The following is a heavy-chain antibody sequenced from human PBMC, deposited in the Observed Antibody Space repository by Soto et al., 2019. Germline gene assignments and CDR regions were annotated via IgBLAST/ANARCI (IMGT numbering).Heavy chain of an antibody. CDR2: IYYSGST. CDR1: VGSISSGGYY. V-gene: IGHV4-31*03. Sequence: PSETLSLTCTVSVGSISSGGYYWRWIRQHPGKGLEWIGYIYYSGSTYYKPSLKSRVTISVDTSKNQFSLKLSSVTAADTAVYYCARRWGIAFDFWGQGTMVT. D-gene: IGHD3-16*01. J-gene: IGHJ3*01. CDR3: ARRWGIAFDF.